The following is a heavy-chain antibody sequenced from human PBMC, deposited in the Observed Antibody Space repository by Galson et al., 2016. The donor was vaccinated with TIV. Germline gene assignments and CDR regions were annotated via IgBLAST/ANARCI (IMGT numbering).Heavy chain of an antibody. D-gene: IGHD6-6*01. Sequence: PALVKPTQTLTLTCTLSGFSLSTSGVRVSWIRQPPGKALEWLARIDWDDDQFYSTSLKSRLTISKDTSKNQVVLRMMNLDPEDTATYFCARSTARGACIDYWGQGTLVTVSS. CDR1: GFSLSTSGVR. J-gene: IGHJ4*02. CDR2: IDWDDDQ. CDR3: ARSTARGACIDY. V-gene: IGHV2-70*04.